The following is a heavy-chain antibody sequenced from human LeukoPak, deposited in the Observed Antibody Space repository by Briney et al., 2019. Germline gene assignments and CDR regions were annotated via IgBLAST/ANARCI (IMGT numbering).Heavy chain of an antibody. CDR3: AKERPIYGQYYLDY. V-gene: IGHV3-23*01. D-gene: IGHD4-17*01. J-gene: IGHJ4*02. Sequence: GGSLRLSCVGSGFSFSSYIVCWVRQAPGEGLEWGSGMSGSGGHTYYADSVKGRFTISRDNARNTVYLQMNSLRVEDTAVYYCAKERPIYGQYYLDYWGQGTLVTVSS. CDR2: MSGSGGHT. CDR1: GFSFSSYI.